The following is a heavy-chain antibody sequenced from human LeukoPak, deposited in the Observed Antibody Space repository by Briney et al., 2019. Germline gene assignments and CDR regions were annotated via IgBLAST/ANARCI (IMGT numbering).Heavy chain of an antibody. J-gene: IGHJ4*02. V-gene: IGHV3-21*01. CDR3: ARDGEMITFGGVIVPLEDY. D-gene: IGHD3-16*02. CDR1: GFTCSSYS. Sequence: GGSLRLSCAASGFTCSSYSMDWVRQAPGKGLEWVSSISSSSSYIYYADSVKGRFTISRDTAKNSLYLQMNSLRAEDTAVYYCARDGEMITFGGVIVPLEDYWGQGTLVTVSS. CDR2: ISSSSSYI.